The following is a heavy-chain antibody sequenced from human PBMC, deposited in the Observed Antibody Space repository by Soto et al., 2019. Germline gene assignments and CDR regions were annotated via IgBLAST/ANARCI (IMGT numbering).Heavy chain of an antibody. CDR2: INNDGIDT. D-gene: IGHD3-10*01. CDR1: GFTFIGYW. V-gene: IGHV3-74*03. J-gene: IGHJ5*02. CDR3: ARDGSMVRERWFDP. Sequence: EVQLVESGGGVVQPGGSLRLSCAASGFTFIGYWMHWVRQGPGKGLVWVARINNDGIDTTYADSVKGRFTISRDKTKNMVYLEMNSLRADDTAVYYCARDGSMVRERWFDPWGQGTLVTVSS.